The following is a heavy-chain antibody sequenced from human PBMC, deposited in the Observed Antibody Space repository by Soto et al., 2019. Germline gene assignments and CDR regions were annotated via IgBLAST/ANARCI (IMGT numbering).Heavy chain of an antibody. D-gene: IGHD3-16*02. CDR3: AMGQWVIPFDY. V-gene: IGHV4-59*12. J-gene: IGHJ4*02. Sequence: VRLQESAPGLVRPSETLSLTCKVSGDSITTFYWSWIRQSPGKGLEWIGFIYYTGATKYNPSLKSRVTMSMDTSKRQFSLKLSSVTAADTAVYFSAMGQWVIPFDYWGQGALVTVPS. CDR2: IYYTGAT. CDR1: GDSITTFY.